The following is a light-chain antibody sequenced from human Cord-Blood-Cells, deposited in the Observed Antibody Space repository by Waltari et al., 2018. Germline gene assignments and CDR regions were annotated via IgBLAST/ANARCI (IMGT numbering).Light chain of an antibody. J-gene: IGKJ4*01. V-gene: IGKV1-33*01. CDR3: QQYDNLPLT. Sequence: DLQMPQSPSSLSESGGDRGTITCQASQDISNYLNWYQQKPGKAPKLLIYDASNLETGVPSRFSGSGSGTDFTFTISSLQPEDIATYYCQQYDNLPLTFGGGTKVEIK. CDR2: DAS. CDR1: QDISNY.